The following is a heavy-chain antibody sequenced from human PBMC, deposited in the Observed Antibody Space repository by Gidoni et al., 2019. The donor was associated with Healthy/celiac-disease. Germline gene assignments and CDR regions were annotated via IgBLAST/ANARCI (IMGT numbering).Heavy chain of an antibody. CDR1: GFPFSSDS. D-gene: IGHD2-15*01. J-gene: IGHJ6*02. V-gene: IGHV3-21*01. Sequence: EVQLVESGGGLVKPGGSLSLSCAASGFPFSSDSMNWVRQAPGKVLEWVSSISSSSSYIDYADSVKGRFTISRDNAKNSLYLQMNSLRAEDTAVYYCARDRWVNDRYCSGGSCYSHYYYGMDVWGQGTTVTVSS. CDR3: ARDRWVNDRYCSGGSCYSHYYYGMDV. CDR2: ISSSSSYI.